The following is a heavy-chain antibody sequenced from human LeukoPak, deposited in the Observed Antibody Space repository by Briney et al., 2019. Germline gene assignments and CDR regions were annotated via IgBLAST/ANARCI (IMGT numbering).Heavy chain of an antibody. D-gene: IGHD3-22*01. CDR3: ARGPYYDSSGYPIPIDY. CDR1: GGSFSGYY. CDR2: INNSGST. Sequence: SETLSLTCAVYGGSFSGYYWSWIRQPPGKGLEWIGEINNSGSTNYNPSLKSRVTISVDTSKNQFSLKLSSVTAADTAVYYCARGPYYDSSGYPIPIDYWGQGTLVTVSS. J-gene: IGHJ4*02. V-gene: IGHV4-34*01.